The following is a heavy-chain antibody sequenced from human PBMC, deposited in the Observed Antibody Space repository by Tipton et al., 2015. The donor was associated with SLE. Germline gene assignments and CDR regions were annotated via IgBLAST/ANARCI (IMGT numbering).Heavy chain of an antibody. V-gene: IGHV4-38-2*01. CDR1: GYSISSGYY. CDR2: IYHSGST. CDR3: ARVGDTAMVQYYFDY. D-gene: IGHD5-18*01. J-gene: IGHJ4*02. Sequence: TLSLTCAVSGYSISSGYYWGWIRQPPGKGLEWIGSIYHSGSTYYNPSLKSRVTISVDTSKNQFSLKLSSVTAADTAVYYCARVGDTAMVQYYFDYWGQGTLVTVSS.